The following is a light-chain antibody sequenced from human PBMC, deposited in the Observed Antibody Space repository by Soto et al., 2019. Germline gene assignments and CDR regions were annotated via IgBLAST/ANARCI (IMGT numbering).Light chain of an antibody. CDR3: GTWDSSLSAHNYV. CDR1: SPNIGNNY. CDR2: ENN. V-gene: IGLV1-51*02. J-gene: IGLJ1*01. Sequence: QSVLTQPPSVSAAPGQKVTISCSGSSPNIGNNYVSWYQQLPGTAPKLLIYENNKRPSGIPDRFSGSKSGTSATLGITGLQTGDEADYYCGTWDSSLSAHNYVFGTGTKLTVL.